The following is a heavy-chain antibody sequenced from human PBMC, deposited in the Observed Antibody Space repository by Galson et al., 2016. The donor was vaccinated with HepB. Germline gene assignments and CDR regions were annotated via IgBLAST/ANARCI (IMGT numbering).Heavy chain of an antibody. CDR3: ARHRTYGDSPAAFEI. Sequence: LTCTVSGGSLNRNAYYWDWIRQPPGKGLEWIGTIYYSGNTYYNPSLKSRVTISVDTSKNQFSLELSSVTAADTAVYYCARHRTYGDSPAAFEIWGRGTMVAVSS. CDR2: IYYSGNT. CDR1: GGSLNRNAYY. J-gene: IGHJ3*02. V-gene: IGHV4-39*01. D-gene: IGHD2-21*02.